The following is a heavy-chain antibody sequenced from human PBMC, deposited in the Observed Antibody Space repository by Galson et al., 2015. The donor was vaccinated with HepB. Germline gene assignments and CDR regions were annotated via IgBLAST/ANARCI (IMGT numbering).Heavy chain of an antibody. CDR1: GFSLSTTSMG. V-gene: IGHV2-5*02. Sequence: PALVKPTQTLTLTCTFSGFSLSTTSMGVGWIRQPPGKALEWLALIYWDDDKRYNPSLKSRLTITKDTSKNQVVLTMANMDPVDTATYYCARRPSLLTYFDWAYNWFDPWDQGILVTVSS. D-gene: IGHD3-9*01. CDR3: ARRPSLLTYFDWAYNWFDP. J-gene: IGHJ5*02. CDR2: IYWDDDK.